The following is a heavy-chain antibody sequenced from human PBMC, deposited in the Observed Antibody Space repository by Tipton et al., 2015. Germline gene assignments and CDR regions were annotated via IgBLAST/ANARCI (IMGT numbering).Heavy chain of an antibody. D-gene: IGHD5-18*01. V-gene: IGHV3-23*01. Sequence: SLRLSCAVSGFTFANTWFSWVRQAPGKGLECVSSISGSDGNTYYADSVKGRLTISRDNSKNTVYLQMNSLRAEDTAVYYCAKASYGTPYYYYGVDVWGQGTTVTVSS. J-gene: IGHJ6*02. CDR2: ISGSDGNT. CDR3: AKASYGTPYYYYGVDV. CDR1: GFTFANTW.